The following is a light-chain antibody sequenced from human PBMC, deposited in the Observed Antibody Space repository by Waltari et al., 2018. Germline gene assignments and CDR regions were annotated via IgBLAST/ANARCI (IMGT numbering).Light chain of an antibody. CDR2: STN. CDR1: PGPVPPSYP. Sequence: QTVVTQEPSFSVSPGGTVTLTCGLHPGPVPPSYPPIWYQQTPGPAPRTLIYSTNTRSSGVPDRFSGSILGNKAALTITGAQADDESDYYCVLYMGSGSWVFGGGTKLTVL. CDR3: VLYMGSGSWV. V-gene: IGLV8-61*01. J-gene: IGLJ3*02.